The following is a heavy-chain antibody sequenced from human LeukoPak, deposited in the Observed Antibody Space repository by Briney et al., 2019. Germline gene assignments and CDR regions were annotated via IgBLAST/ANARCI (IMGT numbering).Heavy chain of an antibody. V-gene: IGHV1-18*01. CDR1: GYSFTSSG. CDR2: TSDLTGNT. CDR3: ARIYFGSGSFAFDI. D-gene: IGHD3-10*01. Sequence: ASLKVSCKASGYSFTSSGFTWVRQAPGQGLEWMGWTSDLTGNTHVAQKLQGRVTMAPVTSPTTAYMELRSLISDDTAVYYCARIYFGSGSFAFDIWGQGTMVTVSS. J-gene: IGHJ3*02.